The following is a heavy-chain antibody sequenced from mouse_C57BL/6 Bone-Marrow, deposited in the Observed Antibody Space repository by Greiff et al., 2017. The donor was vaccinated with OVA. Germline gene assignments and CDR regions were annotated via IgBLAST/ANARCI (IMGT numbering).Heavy chain of an antibody. Sequence: EVQLQQSGAELVRPGASVKLSCTASGFTITDDYMHWVKQRPEQGLEWIGWIDPENGDTEYASKFQGQATITADTSSNTAYLQLSSLTSEDTAVYYCTTIYYDYDRFAYWGQGTLVTVSA. CDR2: IDPENGDT. CDR1: GFTITDDY. CDR3: TTIYYDYDRFAY. V-gene: IGHV14-4*01. J-gene: IGHJ3*01. D-gene: IGHD2-4*01.